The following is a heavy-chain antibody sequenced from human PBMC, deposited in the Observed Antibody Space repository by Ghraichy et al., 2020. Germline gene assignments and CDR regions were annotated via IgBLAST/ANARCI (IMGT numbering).Heavy chain of an antibody. J-gene: IGHJ3*01. V-gene: IGHV4-59*01. D-gene: IGHD6-13*01. CDR2: IFYTGST. CDR1: GDSIGSYY. Sequence: SETLSLTCTVTGDSIGSYYWTWVRQAPGKGLECIGYIFYTGSTKYNPSLKNRVTMSVDMSTNQFYLEMTSVTAADTAVYYCARDRDYTSSWPIDAFDVWGPGTLVTVSS. CDR3: ARDRDYTSSWPIDAFDV.